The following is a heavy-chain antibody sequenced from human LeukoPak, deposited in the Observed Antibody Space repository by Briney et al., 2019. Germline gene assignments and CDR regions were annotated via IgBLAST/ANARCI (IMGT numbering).Heavy chain of an antibody. CDR3: AREPGDYYYGMDV. J-gene: IGHJ6*02. Sequence: SETLSLTCTVSGGSISSYYWSWIRQPPGKGLEWIGYIYYSGSTNYNPSLKSRVTISVDTSKNQFSLKLSSVTAADTAVYYCAREPGDYYYGMDVRGQGTTVTVSS. V-gene: IGHV4-59*01. D-gene: IGHD1-14*01. CDR1: GGSISSYY. CDR2: IYYSGST.